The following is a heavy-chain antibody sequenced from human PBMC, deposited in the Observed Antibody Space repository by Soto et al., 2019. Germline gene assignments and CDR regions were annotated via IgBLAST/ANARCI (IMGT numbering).Heavy chain of an antibody. J-gene: IGHJ3*02. D-gene: IGHD6-13*01. Sequence: SETLSLTCAVYGGSFSGYYWSWIRQPPGKGLEWIGEINHSGSTNYNPSLKSRVTISVDTSKNQFSLKLSSVTAADTAVYYCARGLQLVRSDAFDIWGQGTMVTVSS. CDR2: INHSGST. CDR1: GGSFSGYY. V-gene: IGHV4-34*01. CDR3: ARGLQLVRSDAFDI.